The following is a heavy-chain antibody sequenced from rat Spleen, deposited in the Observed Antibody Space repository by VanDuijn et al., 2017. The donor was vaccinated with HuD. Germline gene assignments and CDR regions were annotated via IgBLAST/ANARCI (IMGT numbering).Heavy chain of an antibody. CDR2: IWGDGST. CDR3: ARAPGNGYVMDA. J-gene: IGHJ4*01. CDR1: GFSLTSYG. Sequence: QVQMKETGPGLVQTTQTLSVTCTVSGFSLTSYGVHWVRQAPGKGLEWMGIIWGDGSTNYNSALKSRLSISRDTSKNHIFLKMNSLQSEDTTTYYCARAPGNGYVMDAWGQGASVTVSS. D-gene: IGHD3-3*01. V-gene: IGHV2-77*01.